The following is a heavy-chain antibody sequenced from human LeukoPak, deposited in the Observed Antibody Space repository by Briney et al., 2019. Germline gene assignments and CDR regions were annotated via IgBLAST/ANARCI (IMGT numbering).Heavy chain of an antibody. J-gene: IGHJ4*02. CDR2: IYYSGST. CDR3: ARADVWDPRGFDY. D-gene: IGHD3-16*01. CDR1: GGSISSGDYY. Sequence: SQTLSLTCTVSGGSISSGDYYWSWIRQPPGKGLEWIGYIYYSGSTYYNPSLKSRVTISEDTSKNQFSLKLSSVTAADTAVYYCARADVWDPRGFDYWGQGTLVTVSS. V-gene: IGHV4-30-4*01.